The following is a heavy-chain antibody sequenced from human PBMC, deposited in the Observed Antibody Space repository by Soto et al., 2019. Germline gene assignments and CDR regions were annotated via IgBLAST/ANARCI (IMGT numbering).Heavy chain of an antibody. Sequence: GASVKVSCKASGYTFIGYYIHWVRQAPGQGLEWMGWINPNSGGTNYAQKFQGWVTMTRDTSISTAYMELTSDDTAVYYCASGLRTDFEFWGQGTLVTVSS. CDR2: INPNSGGT. CDR1: GYTFIGYY. V-gene: IGHV1-2*04. J-gene: IGHJ4*02. CDR3: ASGLRTDFEF. D-gene: IGHD4-17*01.